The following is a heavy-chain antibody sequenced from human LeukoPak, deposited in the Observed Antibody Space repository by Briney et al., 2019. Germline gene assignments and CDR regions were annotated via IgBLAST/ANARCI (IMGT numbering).Heavy chain of an antibody. CDR3: ARAYLTQLGVDY. CDR1: GFTVSSNY. V-gene: IGHV3-53*01. J-gene: IGHJ4*02. CDR2: IYSGGST. Sequence: QTGGSLRLSCAASGFTVSSNYMSWVRQAPGKGLEWVSVIYSGGSTYYAVSVKGRFTISRDNAKNSLYLQMNSLRAEDTAVYYCARAYLTQLGVDYWGQGTLVTVSS. D-gene: IGHD3-10*01.